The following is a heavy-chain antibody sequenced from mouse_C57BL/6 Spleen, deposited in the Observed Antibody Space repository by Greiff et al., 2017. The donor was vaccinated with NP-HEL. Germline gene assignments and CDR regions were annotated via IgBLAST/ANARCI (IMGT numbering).Heavy chain of an antibody. Sequence: QVQLQQPGAELVKPGASVKMSCKASGYTFTSYWITWVKQRPGQGLEWIGDIYPGSGSTNYNEKFKSKATLTVDTSSSTAYMQLSSLTSEDSAVYYCARYRYDEENFDYWGQGTTLTVSS. J-gene: IGHJ2*01. CDR3: ARYRYDEENFDY. CDR1: GYTFTSYW. D-gene: IGHD2-12*01. CDR2: IYPGSGST. V-gene: IGHV1-55*01.